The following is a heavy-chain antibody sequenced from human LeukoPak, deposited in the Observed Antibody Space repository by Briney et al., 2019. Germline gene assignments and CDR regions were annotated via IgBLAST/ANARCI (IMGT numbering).Heavy chain of an antibody. Sequence: GGSLRLSCAASGFTVSSNYMSWVRQAPGKGLEWVSVICSGGSTYYADSVKGRFTISRDKSKNTLYVQMNSLRAEDTAVYHCARGGGGWPYFDYWGQGTLVTVSS. V-gene: IGHV3-53*01. D-gene: IGHD6-19*01. CDR1: GFTVSSNY. CDR2: ICSGGST. J-gene: IGHJ4*02. CDR3: ARGGGGWPYFDY.